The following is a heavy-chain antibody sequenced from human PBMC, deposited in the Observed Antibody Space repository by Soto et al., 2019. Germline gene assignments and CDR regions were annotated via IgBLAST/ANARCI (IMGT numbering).Heavy chain of an antibody. CDR2: ISAHNGNT. Sequence: QVHLAQSGAEVKKPGASVKVSCKGSGYGFTTYGITWVRQAPGQGLEWMAWISAHNGNTNYAQKVQGRVTVTRDTSTSTAYMELRSLRYDDTAVYYCARGRYGDYWGQGALVTVSS. CDR3: ARGRYGDY. D-gene: IGHD1-1*01. V-gene: IGHV1-18*01. CDR1: GYGFTTYG. J-gene: IGHJ4*02.